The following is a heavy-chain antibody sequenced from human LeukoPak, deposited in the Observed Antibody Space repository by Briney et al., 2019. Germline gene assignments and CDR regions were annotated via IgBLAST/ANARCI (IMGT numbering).Heavy chain of an antibody. Sequence: ASVKVSCKASGYTFTSYGISWVRQAPGQGLEWMGWIGAYNGNTNYAQKLQGRVTMTTDTSTSTAYMELRSLRSDDTAVYYCARDQGLRYFDWLLFPSYNWFDPWGQGTLVTVSS. CDR3: ARDQGLRYFDWLLFPSYNWFDP. D-gene: IGHD3-9*01. CDR2: IGAYNGNT. V-gene: IGHV1-18*01. CDR1: GYTFTSYG. J-gene: IGHJ5*02.